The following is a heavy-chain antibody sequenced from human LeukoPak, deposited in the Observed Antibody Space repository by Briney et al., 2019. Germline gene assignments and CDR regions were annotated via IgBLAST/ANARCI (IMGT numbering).Heavy chain of an antibody. Sequence: ASVKVSCKASGYTFTSYFMHWVRQAPGQGLEWMGIINPSGGSTSYAQKFQGRVTMTRDVSTSTVYMELSSLRSEDTAVYYCARHTTGYNSPRDSFNTWGQGTMVTVSS. V-gene: IGHV1-46*01. D-gene: IGHD1-1*01. CDR3: ARHTTGYNSPRDSFNT. CDR1: GYTFTSYF. CDR2: INPSGGST. J-gene: IGHJ3*02.